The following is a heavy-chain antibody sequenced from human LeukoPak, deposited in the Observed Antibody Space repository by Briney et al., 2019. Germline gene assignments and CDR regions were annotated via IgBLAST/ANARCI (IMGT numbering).Heavy chain of an antibody. V-gene: IGHV3-48*04. CDR3: ARGRVTYDY. J-gene: IGHJ4*02. CDR2: ISSSGNTI. CDR1: RSTFSSYN. D-gene: IGHD5-18*01. Sequence: PGGSLRLSCAASRSTFSSYNMNWVRQAPGKGLEWVSYISSSGNTIYYADSVRGRFTISRDNAKNSLYLQMNSLRAEDTAVYFCARGRVTYDYWGQGTLVTVSS.